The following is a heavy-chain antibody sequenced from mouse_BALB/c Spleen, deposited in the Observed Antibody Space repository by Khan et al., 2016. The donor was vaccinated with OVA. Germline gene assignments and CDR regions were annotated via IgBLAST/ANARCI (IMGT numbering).Heavy chain of an antibody. Sequence: EVELVESGGGLVKPGGSLKLSCAASVFTFSTYAMSWVRQTPEKRLEWVASISSGGTYTYYPDSVKDRFTISRDSGTNTLYLQMSSLRSEDTAMYYCARTPGYCGSGYFDYWGQGTTLTVSS. CDR2: ISSGGTYT. CDR3: ARTPGYCGSGYFDY. V-gene: IGHV5-9-3*01. J-gene: IGHJ2*01. D-gene: IGHD1-1*01. CDR1: VFTFSTYA.